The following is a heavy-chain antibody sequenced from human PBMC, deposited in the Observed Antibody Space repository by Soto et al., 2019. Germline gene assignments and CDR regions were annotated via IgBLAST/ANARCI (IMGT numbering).Heavy chain of an antibody. CDR2: IYYSGST. J-gene: IGHJ6*02. V-gene: IGHV4-39*01. CDR3: ARPFWFGEFSGDPSVGDV. D-gene: IGHD3-10*01. Sequence: PSETLSLTCTVSGGSISSSSYYWGWIRQPPGKGLEWIGSIYYSGSTYYNPSLKSRVTISVDTSKNQFSLKLSSVTAADTALFYCARPFWFGEFSGDPSVGDVWGQGTTVTVSS. CDR1: GGSISSSSYY.